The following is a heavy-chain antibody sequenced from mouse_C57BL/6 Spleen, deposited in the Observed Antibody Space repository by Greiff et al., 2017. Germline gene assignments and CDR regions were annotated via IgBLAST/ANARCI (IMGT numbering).Heavy chain of an antibody. V-gene: IGHV1-42*01. Sequence: EVKLQESGPELVKPGASVKISCKASGYSFTGYYMNWVKQSPEKSLEWIGEINPSTGGTTYNQKFKAKATLTVDKSSSTAYMQLKSLTSEDSAVYYCARRGDGYPMDYWGQGTSVTVSS. J-gene: IGHJ4*01. D-gene: IGHD2-3*01. CDR1: GYSFTGYY. CDR3: ARRGDGYPMDY. CDR2: INPSTGGT.